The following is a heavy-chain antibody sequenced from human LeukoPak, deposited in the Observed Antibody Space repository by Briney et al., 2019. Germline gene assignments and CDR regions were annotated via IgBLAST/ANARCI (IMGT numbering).Heavy chain of an antibody. CDR2: VSHRGNT. J-gene: IGHJ5*02. V-gene: IGHV4-59*01. Sequence: SETLSLTCTVSGDSIKGYHWSWIRQPPGKGLEWLGYVSHRGNTNYNPSLQSRVTISMDRSKNQFSLKLSSVTAADTAVYYCARGSRGYDYGNWFDPWGQGTLVTVSS. CDR1: GDSIKGYH. CDR3: ARGSRGYDYGNWFDP. D-gene: IGHD5-12*01.